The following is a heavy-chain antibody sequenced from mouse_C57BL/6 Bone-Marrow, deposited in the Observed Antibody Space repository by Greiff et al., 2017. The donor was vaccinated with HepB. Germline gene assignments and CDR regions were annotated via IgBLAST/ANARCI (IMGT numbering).Heavy chain of an antibody. CDR2: IDPEDGDT. Sequence: VQLQQSGAELVRPGASVKLSCTASGFNIKDYYMHWVKQRPEQGLEWIGRIDPEDGDTEYAPKFQGKATMTADTSSNTAYLQLSSLTSEDTAVYYCTTYYDGSSSYWYFDVWGTGTTVTVSS. CDR1: GFNIKDYY. D-gene: IGHD1-1*01. J-gene: IGHJ1*03. V-gene: IGHV14-1*01. CDR3: TTYYDGSSSYWYFDV.